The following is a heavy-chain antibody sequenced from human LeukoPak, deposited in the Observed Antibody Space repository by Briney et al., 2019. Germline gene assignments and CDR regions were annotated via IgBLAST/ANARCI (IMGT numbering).Heavy chain of an antibody. CDR1: GYTFTSYG. V-gene: IGHV1-18*01. Sequence: ASVKVSCKASGYTFTSYGISWVRQAPGQGLEWMGWISAYNGNTNYAQKLQGRVTMTTDTSTSTAYMEQRSLRSDDTAVYYCARDPPDGYGSGRGSDYWGQGTLVTVSS. CDR3: ARDPPDGYGSGRGSDY. D-gene: IGHD3-10*01. J-gene: IGHJ4*02. CDR2: ISAYNGNT.